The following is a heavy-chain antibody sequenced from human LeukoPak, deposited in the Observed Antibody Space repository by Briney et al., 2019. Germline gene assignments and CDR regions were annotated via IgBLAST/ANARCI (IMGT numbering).Heavy chain of an antibody. CDR2: INSAGSIT. V-gene: IGHV3-74*01. CDR3: TRGWPQNHALFDY. CDR1: GFTFTTYW. Sequence: GGSLRLSCTASGFTFTTYWMHWVRQTPEKGLVWVSRINSAGSITTYADSVKGRFTISRDNAKNTLYLQMNSLRAEDTAVYYCTRGWPQNHALFDYWGQGALVTVSS. J-gene: IGHJ4*02. D-gene: IGHD2-2*01.